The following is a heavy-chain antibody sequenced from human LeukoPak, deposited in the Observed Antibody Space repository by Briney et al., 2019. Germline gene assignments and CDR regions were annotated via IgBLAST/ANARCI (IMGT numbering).Heavy chain of an antibody. CDR2: ISYDGSNK. CDR1: GFTFSSYA. CDR3: AKGSRLGELSLYKVVY. J-gene: IGHJ4*02. V-gene: IGHV3-30*04. D-gene: IGHD3-16*02. Sequence: GRSLRLSCAASGFTFSSYAMHWVRQAPGKGLEWVAVISYDGSNKYYADSVKGRFTISRDNSKNTLYLQMNSLRAEDTALYYCAKGSRLGELSLYKVVYWGQGTLVTVSS.